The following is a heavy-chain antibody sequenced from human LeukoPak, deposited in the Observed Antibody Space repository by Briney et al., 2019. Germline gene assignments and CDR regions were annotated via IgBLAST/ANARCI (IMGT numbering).Heavy chain of an antibody. Sequence: GASVKVSCKASGGTFSSYAISWVRQAPGQGLEWMGGIIPIFGTANYAQKFQGRVTITADESTSTAYMELSSLRFEDTAVYYCARSDCSSTSCYTSFDYWGQGTLVTVSS. CDR2: IIPIFGTA. D-gene: IGHD2-2*02. CDR1: GGTFSSYA. CDR3: ARSDCSSTSCYTSFDY. V-gene: IGHV1-69*01. J-gene: IGHJ4*02.